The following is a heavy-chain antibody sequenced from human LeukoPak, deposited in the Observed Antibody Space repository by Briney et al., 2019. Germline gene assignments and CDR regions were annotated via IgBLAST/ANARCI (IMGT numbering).Heavy chain of an antibody. CDR3: ARAPIYCSSTSCYASYFDY. J-gene: IGHJ4*02. V-gene: IGHV3-74*01. Sequence: GGSLRLSCAASGFTFSSHWMHWVRHAPGKGLVWVSRINSGGSATNYADSVRGRFTISRDNARNTLYLQMNSVRAEDTAVYYCARAPIYCSSTSCYASYFDYWGQGTLVTVSS. D-gene: IGHD2-2*01. CDR1: GFTFSSHW. CDR2: INSGGSAT.